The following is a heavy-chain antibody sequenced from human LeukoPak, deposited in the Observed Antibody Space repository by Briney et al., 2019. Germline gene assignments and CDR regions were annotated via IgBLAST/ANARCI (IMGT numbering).Heavy chain of an antibody. CDR1: GFTFSSYA. J-gene: IGHJ3*02. CDR3: ARALYASGPSDAFDI. V-gene: IGHV3-30-3*01. CDR2: ISYDGSNK. Sequence: VGSLRLSCAASGFTFSSYAMHWVRQAPGKGLEWVAVISYDGSNKYYADSVKGRFTISRDNSKNTLYLQMNSLRAEDTAVYYCARALYASGPSDAFDIWGQGTMVTVSS. D-gene: IGHD5/OR15-5a*01.